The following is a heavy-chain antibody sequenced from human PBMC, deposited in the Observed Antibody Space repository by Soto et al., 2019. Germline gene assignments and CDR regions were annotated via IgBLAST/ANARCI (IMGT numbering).Heavy chain of an antibody. Sequence: TLSLTCAVSGGSISSGGYSWSWIRQPPGKGLEWIGYIYHSGSTYYNPSLKSRVTISVDRSKNQFSLKLSSVTAADTAVYYCARWWMYAPRFDPRGQGTLVTVSS. V-gene: IGHV4-30-2*01. CDR1: GGSISSGGYS. D-gene: IGHD2-8*01. CDR2: IYHSGST. J-gene: IGHJ5*02. CDR3: ARWWMYAPRFDP.